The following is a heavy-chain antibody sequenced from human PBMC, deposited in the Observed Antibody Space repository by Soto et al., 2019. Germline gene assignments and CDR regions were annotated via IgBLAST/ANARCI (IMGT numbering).Heavy chain of an antibody. D-gene: IGHD5-12*01. CDR1: GFTFTSYA. CDR2: ISATGGSY. Sequence: EVQLLESGGGLVQPGGSLRLSCAASGFTFTSYATAWVRQVPGKGLEWVSTISATGGSYYYAGSVKGRFTITRDNSKSTVYLQMNSLRDEDTALYYCAKDRGYSDGYGFDYWGKGTLVTVSS. V-gene: IGHV3-23*01. CDR3: AKDRGYSDGYGFDY. J-gene: IGHJ4*02.